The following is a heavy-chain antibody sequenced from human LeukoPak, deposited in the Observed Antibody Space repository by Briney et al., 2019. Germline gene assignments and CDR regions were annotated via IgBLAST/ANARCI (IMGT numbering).Heavy chain of an antibody. CDR2: FDPEDGET. Sequence: ASVKVSCKVSGYTLTELSMHWVRQAPGKGLEWMGGFDPEDGETIYAQKFQGRVTMTEDTSTDTAYMELSSLRSEDTAVYYCATVDRVVVVPAALDYWGQGTLVTVSS. D-gene: IGHD2-2*01. CDR1: GYTLTELS. V-gene: IGHV1-24*01. CDR3: ATVDRVVVVPAALDY. J-gene: IGHJ4*02.